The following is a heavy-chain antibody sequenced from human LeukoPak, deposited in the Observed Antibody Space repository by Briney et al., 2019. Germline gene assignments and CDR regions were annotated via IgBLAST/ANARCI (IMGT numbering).Heavy chain of an antibody. J-gene: IGHJ5*02. V-gene: IGHV3-30-3*01. CDR3: ARAGRDYGDYHWFDP. Sequence: PGGSLRLSCAASGFTFNSYAMHWVRQAPGKGLEWVAVISYDGSNKYYADSVKGRFTISRDTSENTLYLQMNSLRAEDTAVYYCARAGRDYGDYHWFDPWGQGTLVTASS. D-gene: IGHD4-17*01. CDR1: GFTFNSYA. CDR2: ISYDGSNK.